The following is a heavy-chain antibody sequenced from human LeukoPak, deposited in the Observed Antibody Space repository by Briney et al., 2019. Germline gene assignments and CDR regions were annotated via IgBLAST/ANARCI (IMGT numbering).Heavy chain of an antibody. CDR2: ISGSGGST. Sequence: PGGSLRLSCAASGFTFSSYAMSWVRQAPGKELEWVSAISGSGGSTYYADSVKGRFTISRDNSKNTLYLQMNSLRAEDTAVYYCANIAAAGPYYYYGMDVWGQGTTVTVSS. CDR1: GFTFSSYA. D-gene: IGHD6-13*01. CDR3: ANIAAAGPYYYYGMDV. V-gene: IGHV3-23*01. J-gene: IGHJ6*02.